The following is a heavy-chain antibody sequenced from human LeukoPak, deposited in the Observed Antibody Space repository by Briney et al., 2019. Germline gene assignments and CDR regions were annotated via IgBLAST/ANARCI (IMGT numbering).Heavy chain of an antibody. V-gene: IGHV3-33*01. Sequence: GGSLRLSCAPPGFIFSNFGMHWVRQAPGKGLEWVAIIWYDGSKKYYADSVEGRFTVSRDNSKNILYLQMDSLRAEDTAVYYCAVVSSAYPYGMDVWGQGTTVTVSS. CDR3: AVVSSAYPYGMDV. J-gene: IGHJ6*02. CDR1: GFIFSNFG. D-gene: IGHD3-22*01. CDR2: IWYDGSKK.